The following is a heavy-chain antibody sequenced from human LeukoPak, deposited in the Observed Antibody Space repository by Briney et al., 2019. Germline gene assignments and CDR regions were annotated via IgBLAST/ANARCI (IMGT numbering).Heavy chain of an antibody. CDR2: INPSGGST. J-gene: IGHJ5*02. Sequence: ASVKVSCKASGYTLTSYGISWVRQAPGRGLEWMGIINPSGGSTSYAQRFQGRVTMTRDTSTSTVYMELSSLRSEDTAVYYCAKDLSGSYNWFDPWGQGTLVTVSS. D-gene: IGHD1-26*01. CDR1: GYTLTSYG. V-gene: IGHV1-46*01. CDR3: AKDLSGSYNWFDP.